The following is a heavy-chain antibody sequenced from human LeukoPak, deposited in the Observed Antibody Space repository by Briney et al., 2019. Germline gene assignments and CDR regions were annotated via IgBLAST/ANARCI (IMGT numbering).Heavy chain of an antibody. Sequence: GESLKISCKGSGYSFTSYWIGWVRQMPGKGLEWMGIIYPGDSDTRYSPSFQGQVTISADKSISTAYLQWSSLKASDTAMYYCARIYYYDSSGGRAFDIWGQGTMVTVSS. CDR1: GYSFTSYW. CDR3: ARIYYYDSSGGRAFDI. D-gene: IGHD3-22*01. CDR2: IYPGDSDT. J-gene: IGHJ3*02. V-gene: IGHV5-51*01.